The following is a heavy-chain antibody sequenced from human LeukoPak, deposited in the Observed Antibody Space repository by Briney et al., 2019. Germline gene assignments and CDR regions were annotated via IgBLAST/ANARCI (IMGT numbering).Heavy chain of an antibody. J-gene: IGHJ4*02. CDR3: ARDHYGSGSYYKIGPGDY. D-gene: IGHD3-10*01. Sequence: GGSLRLSCAASEFTFSSYTMHWVRQAPGKRLEWVALISFGGSNKYYADSVKGRFTISRDNAKNSLYLQMNSLRDEDTAVYYCARDHYGSGSYYKIGPGDYWGQGTLVTVSS. V-gene: IGHV3-30-3*01. CDR2: ISFGGSNK. CDR1: EFTFSSYT.